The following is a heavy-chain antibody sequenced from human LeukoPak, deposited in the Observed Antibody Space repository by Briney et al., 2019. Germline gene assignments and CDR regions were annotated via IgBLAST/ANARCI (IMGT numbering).Heavy chain of an antibody. CDR1: GFTFSSYA. V-gene: IGHV3-30-3*01. CDR3: ARDGYCGGDCYSGYFDY. Sequence: PGGSLRLSCAASGFTFSSYAMHWVRQAPGKGLEWVAVISYDGSNKYYADSVKGRFTISRDNSKNTLYLQMNSLRAEDTAVYYCARDGYCGGDCYSGYFDYWGQGTLVTVSS. D-gene: IGHD2-21*02. CDR2: ISYDGSNK. J-gene: IGHJ4*02.